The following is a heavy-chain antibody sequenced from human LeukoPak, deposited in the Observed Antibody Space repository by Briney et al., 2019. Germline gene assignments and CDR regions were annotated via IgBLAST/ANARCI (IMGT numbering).Heavy chain of an antibody. CDR2: INPSGGST. D-gene: IGHD3-16*01. CDR3: AREYYDRFGYKFDY. Sequence: GASVKVSCKATGYIFTNYYIYWVRQAPGQGLEWVGIINPSGGSTSYTQKLQGRVTMTRDMSTSTVYMELSSLRSEDAAVYYCAREYYDRFGYKFDYWGQGTLVTVSS. J-gene: IGHJ4*02. V-gene: IGHV1-46*04. CDR1: GYIFTNYY.